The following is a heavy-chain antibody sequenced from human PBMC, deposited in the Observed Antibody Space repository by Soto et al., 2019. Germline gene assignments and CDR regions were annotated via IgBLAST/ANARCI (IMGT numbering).Heavy chain of an antibody. CDR3: ARDLWVLQARNWYFDL. CDR2: IIPIFGTA. Sequence: QVQLVQSGAEVKKPGSSVKVSCKASGGTFSSYAISWVRQAPGQGLEWMGGIIPIFGTANYAQKFKGRVTITADESTSTAYMELSSLRSEDTAVYYCARDLWVLQARNWYFDLWGRGTLVTVSS. V-gene: IGHV1-69*01. D-gene: IGHD3-10*01. J-gene: IGHJ2*01. CDR1: GGTFSSYA.